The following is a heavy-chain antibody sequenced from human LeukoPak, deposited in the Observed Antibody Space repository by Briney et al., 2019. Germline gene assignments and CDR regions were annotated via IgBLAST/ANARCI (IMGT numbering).Heavy chain of an antibody. CDR1: GFTFSSYA. CDR2: IYSGGST. J-gene: IGHJ4*02. CDR3: AREGDY. V-gene: IGHV3-66*01. Sequence: GGSLRLSCAASGFTFSSYAMSWVRQAPGKGLEWVSVIYSGGSTYYADSVKGRFTISRDNSKNTLYLQMNSLRAEDTAVYYCAREGDYWGQGTLVTVSS.